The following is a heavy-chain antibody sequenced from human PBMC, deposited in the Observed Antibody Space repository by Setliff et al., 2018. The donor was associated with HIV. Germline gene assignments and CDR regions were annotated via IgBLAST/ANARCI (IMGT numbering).Heavy chain of an antibody. CDR1: GDNFNNVA. D-gene: IGHD3-10*01. CDR2: ILPIFGST. CDR3: TNRGGSGTNVGNWFDP. J-gene: IGHJ5*02. Sequence: GASVKVSCKASGDNFNNVALNWVRQAPGQGLEWMGGILPIFGSTDYAQKFQGRLTITAVQSQNTVYMELSSLRSDDTAVYYCTNRGGSGTNVGNWFDPWGQGTLVTVSS. V-gene: IGHV1-69*13.